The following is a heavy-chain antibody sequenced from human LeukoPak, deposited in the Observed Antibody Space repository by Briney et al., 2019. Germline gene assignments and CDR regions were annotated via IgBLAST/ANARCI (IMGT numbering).Heavy chain of an antibody. CDR3: TTDSSGWPFDY. CDR1: GFTFSNAW. J-gene: IGHJ4*02. Sequence: GGSLRLSCAASGFTFSNAWMSWVRQAPGKGLEWVGRIKSKTAGGTTDYAEPVNGRFTISRDDSKNTLYLQMNSLKAEDTAVYYCTTDSSGWPFDYWGQGTLVGVCS. V-gene: IGHV3-15*01. CDR2: IKSKTAGGTT. D-gene: IGHD6-19*01.